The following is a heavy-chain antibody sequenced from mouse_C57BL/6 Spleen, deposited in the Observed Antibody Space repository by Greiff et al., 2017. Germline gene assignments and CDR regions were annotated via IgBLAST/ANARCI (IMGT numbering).Heavy chain of an antibody. D-gene: IGHD2-2*01. J-gene: IGHJ2*01. CDR1: GYTFTSYW. CDR2: IDPSDSYT. CDR3: ARGKAQGLYCDY. V-gene: IGHV1-50*01. Sequence: VQLQQPGAELVKPGASVKLSCKASGYTFTSYWMQWVKQRPGQGLEWIGEIDPSDSYTNYNQKFKGKATLTVDTSSSTAYMQLSSLTAEDSAVYCCARGKAQGLYCDYWGQGTTLTVSS.